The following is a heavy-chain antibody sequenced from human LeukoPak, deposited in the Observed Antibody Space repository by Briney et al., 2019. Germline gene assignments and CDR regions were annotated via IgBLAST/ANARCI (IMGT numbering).Heavy chain of an antibody. V-gene: IGHV3-15*01. Sequence: GGSLRLSCAASGFSFSTAWMSWVRQAPGKGLEWVGRIRSKSYGDTTDYAAPVKGRFTISRDDSENTLYLQMSSLKIEDTAVYYCTTDFGGYYTGGSCYTGLYNCFDPWGQGTLVTVSS. J-gene: IGHJ5*02. CDR1: GFSFSTAW. CDR2: IRSKSYGDTT. CDR3: TTDFGGYYTGGSCYTGLYNCFDP. D-gene: IGHD2-15*01.